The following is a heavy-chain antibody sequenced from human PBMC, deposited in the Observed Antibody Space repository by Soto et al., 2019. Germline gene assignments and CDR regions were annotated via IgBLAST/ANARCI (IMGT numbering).Heavy chain of an antibody. J-gene: IGHJ6*02. D-gene: IGHD5-18*01. Sequence: SETLSLTCTVSGGSISSGGYYWSWIRQHPGKGLEWIGYIYYSGSTYYNPSLKSRVTISVDTSKNQFSLKLSSVTAADTAVYYCARGGIQLANDYYYGMDVWGQGTTVTVSS. CDR2: IYYSGST. V-gene: IGHV4-31*03. CDR1: GGSISSGGYY. CDR3: ARGGIQLANDYYYGMDV.